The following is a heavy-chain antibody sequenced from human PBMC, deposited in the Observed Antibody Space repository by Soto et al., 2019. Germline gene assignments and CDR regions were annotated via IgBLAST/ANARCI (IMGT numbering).Heavy chain of an antibody. CDR2: ISGSGGST. V-gene: IGHV3-23*01. CDR1: GFTFSSYA. D-gene: IGHD3-3*01. Sequence: GGSLRLSCAASGFTFSSYAMSWVRQAPGKGLEWVSAISGSGGSTYYPDSVKGRFTISRDNSKNTLYLQMNSLRAEDTAVYYCAKDLDFWSGYYGYWGQGTLVTVSS. CDR3: AKDLDFWSGYYGY. J-gene: IGHJ4*02.